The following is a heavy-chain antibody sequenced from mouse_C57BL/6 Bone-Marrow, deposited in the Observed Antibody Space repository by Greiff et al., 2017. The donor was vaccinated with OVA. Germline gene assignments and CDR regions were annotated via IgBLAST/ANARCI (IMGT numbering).Heavy chain of an antibody. V-gene: IGHV5-17*01. Sequence: EVKLVESGGGLVQPGGSMKLSCAASGFTFSDYGMHWVRQAPEKGLEWVAYISSGSSTIYYADTVKGRFTISRDNAKNTLFLQMTSLRSEDTAMYYCAVYYYGRGYFDVWGTGTTVTVSS. J-gene: IGHJ1*03. D-gene: IGHD1-1*01. CDR1: GFTFSDYG. CDR3: AVYYYGRGYFDV. CDR2: ISSGSSTI.